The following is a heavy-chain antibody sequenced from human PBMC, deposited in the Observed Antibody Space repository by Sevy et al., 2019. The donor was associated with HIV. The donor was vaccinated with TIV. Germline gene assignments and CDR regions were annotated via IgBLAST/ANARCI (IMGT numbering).Heavy chain of an antibody. J-gene: IGHJ4*02. CDR3: ARARSPDTAMVEFDY. CDR2: IYYSGST. CDR1: GGTVSSGSYY. V-gene: IGHV4-61*01. D-gene: IGHD5-18*01. Sequence: SETLSLTCTVSGGTVSSGSYYWSRIRQPPGKGLEWIGYIYYSGSTNYNPSLKSRVTLSVDTSKNQFSLRLSSVTAADTAVYYCARARSPDTAMVEFDYWGQRTLVTVSS.